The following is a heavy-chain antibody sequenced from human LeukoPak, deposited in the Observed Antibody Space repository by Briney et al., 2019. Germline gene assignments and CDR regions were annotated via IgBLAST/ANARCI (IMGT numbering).Heavy chain of an antibody. CDR1: GFTFSSYS. Sequence: KPGGSLRLSCAASGFTFSSYSMNWVRQAPGKGLEWVSSISSSSSYIYYADSVKGRFTISRDNAKDSLYLQMNCLRAEDTAVYYCARDYSSGWYGLGAFDIWGQGTMVTVSS. V-gene: IGHV3-21*01. CDR2: ISSSSSYI. CDR3: ARDYSSGWYGLGAFDI. J-gene: IGHJ3*02. D-gene: IGHD6-19*01.